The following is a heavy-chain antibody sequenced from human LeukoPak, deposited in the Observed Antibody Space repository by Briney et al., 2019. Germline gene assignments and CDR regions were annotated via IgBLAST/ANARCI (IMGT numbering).Heavy chain of an antibody. CDR3: AKGLLITILGSLDY. CDR1: GLTFNNYA. D-gene: IGHD3-3*01. CDR2: ITGSGRTT. V-gene: IGHV3-23*01. Sequence: GGSLRLSCAASGLTFNNYAMSWVRQAPGKGLEWVSGITGSGRTTYYADSVKGRFTISRDNSKNSLYLQINSLRAEDTAVYYCAKGLLITILGSLDYWGQGTLVTVSS. J-gene: IGHJ4*02.